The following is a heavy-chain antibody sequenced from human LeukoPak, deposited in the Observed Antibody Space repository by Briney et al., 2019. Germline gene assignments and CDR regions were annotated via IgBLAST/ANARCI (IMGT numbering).Heavy chain of an antibody. V-gene: IGHV3-53*01. J-gene: IGHJ4*02. D-gene: IGHD1-14*01. CDR2: LYSDGNT. CDR1: GFTVITND. CDR3: ARGVEPLAANTLAY. Sequence: GGSLRLSCAASGFTVITNDMTWVRQAPGKGLEWVSVLYSDGNTKYADSVQGRFTISRDNSKNTLYLEMNSLSPDDTAVYYCARGVEPLAANTLAYWGQGTLVTVSS.